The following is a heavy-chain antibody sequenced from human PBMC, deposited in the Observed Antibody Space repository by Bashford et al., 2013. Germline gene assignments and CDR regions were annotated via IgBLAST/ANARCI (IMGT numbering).Heavy chain of an antibody. D-gene: IGHD2-21*02. V-gene: IGHV1-3*01. J-gene: IGHJ4*02. CDR2: INAGNGNT. Sequence: IHWVRQAPGQRLEWMGWINAGNGNTKYSQKFQGRVTITRDTSASTAYMELSSLRSEDTAVYYCARRDVRLGDPPDYWGQGTLVTVSS. CDR3: ARRDVRLGDPPDY.